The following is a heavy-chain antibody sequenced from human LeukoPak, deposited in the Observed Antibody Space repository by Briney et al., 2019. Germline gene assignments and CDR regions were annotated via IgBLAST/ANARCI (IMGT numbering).Heavy chain of an antibody. J-gene: IGHJ4*02. V-gene: IGHV3-21*01. CDR2: ISSSSSYI. Sequence: SGGSLRLSCAASGFTFSSYSMNWVRQAPGKGLEWVSSISSSSSYIYYADSVKGRFTISRDNAKNSLYLQMNSLRAEDTAVYYCARSTPFYCRGGSCRLNYWGQGTLVTVSS. D-gene: IGHD2-15*01. CDR3: ARSTPFYCRGGSCRLNY. CDR1: GFTFSSYS.